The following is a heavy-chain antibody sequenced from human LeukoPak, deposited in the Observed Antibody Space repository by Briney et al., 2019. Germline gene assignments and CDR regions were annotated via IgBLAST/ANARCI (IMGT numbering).Heavy chain of an antibody. CDR1: EYTFTGYY. D-gene: IGHD3-22*01. V-gene: IGHV1-2*02. CDR2: INPNSGGT. Sequence: ASVKVSCKASEYTFTGYYMHWVRQAPGQGLEWMGWINPNSGGTNYAQKFQGRVTMTRDTSISTAYMELSRLRSDDTAVYYCARGRDYYDSSGPWYYYYMDVWGKGTTVTISS. J-gene: IGHJ6*03. CDR3: ARGRDYYDSSGPWYYYYMDV.